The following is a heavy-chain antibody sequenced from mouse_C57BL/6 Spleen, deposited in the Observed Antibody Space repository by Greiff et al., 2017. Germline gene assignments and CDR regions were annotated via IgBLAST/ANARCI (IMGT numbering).Heavy chain of an antibody. CDR2: INYDGSST. CDR3: ARGAPNWERVYYFDY. J-gene: IGHJ2*01. Sequence: EVHLVESEGGLVQPGSSMKLSCTASGFTFSDYYMAWVRQVPEKGLEWVANINYDGSSTYYLDSLKSRFIISRDNAKNILYLQMSSLKSEDTATYYCARGAPNWERVYYFDYWGQGTTLTVSS. D-gene: IGHD4-1*01. V-gene: IGHV5-16*01. CDR1: GFTFSDYY.